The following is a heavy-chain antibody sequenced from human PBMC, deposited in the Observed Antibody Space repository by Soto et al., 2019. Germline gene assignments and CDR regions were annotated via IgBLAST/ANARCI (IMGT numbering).Heavy chain of an antibody. J-gene: IGHJ4*02. V-gene: IGHV3-23*01. D-gene: IGHD3-16*02. CDR1: GFTFSSYA. Sequence: EVQLLESGGGLVQPGGSLRLSCAASGFTFSSYAMSWVRQAPGKGLEWVSAISGSGGSTYYADSVKGRFTISRDNSKNTLYLQMNSLRAEDTAVYYCAKALHSTNPFINLHPFDYWGQGTLVTVSS. CDR2: ISGSGGST. CDR3: AKALHSTNPFINLHPFDY.